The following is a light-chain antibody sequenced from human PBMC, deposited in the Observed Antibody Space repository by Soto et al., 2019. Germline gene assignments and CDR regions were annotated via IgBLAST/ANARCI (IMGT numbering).Light chain of an antibody. Sequence: AIRMTQSPSSLSASTGDRVTITCRARQGISSYLAWYQQKPWKAPKLLIYAASTLQSGVPSKFSGSGSGTDFTLTISCLQSEDFATYYCQQYYSYPWTFGQGTKVEIK. CDR2: AAS. CDR1: QGISSY. J-gene: IGKJ1*01. V-gene: IGKV1-8*01. CDR3: QQYYSYPWT.